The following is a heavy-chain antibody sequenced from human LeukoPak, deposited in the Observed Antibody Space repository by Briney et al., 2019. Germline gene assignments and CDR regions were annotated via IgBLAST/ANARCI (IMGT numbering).Heavy chain of an antibody. Sequence: GGSLRLSCAASGFTFSSYWMHWVRQAPGKGLVWVSRLNSDGTNTYHADSVKGRFTISRDNSKNTLYLQMNSLRAEDTAVYYCANIFESSSWYSARDYYYYGMDVWGQGTTVTVSS. V-gene: IGHV3-74*01. CDR2: LNSDGTNT. J-gene: IGHJ6*02. D-gene: IGHD6-13*01. CDR1: GFTFSSYW. CDR3: ANIFESSSWYSARDYYYYGMDV.